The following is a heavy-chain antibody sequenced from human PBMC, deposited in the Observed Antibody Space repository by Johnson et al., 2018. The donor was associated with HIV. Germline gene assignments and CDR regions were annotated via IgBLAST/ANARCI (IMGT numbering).Heavy chain of an antibody. CDR2: MAYEGRNK. D-gene: IGHD3-10*01. CDR1: GFTFSSYG. V-gene: IGHV3-30*03. CDR3: ATDIRRWFRELYAFHI. Sequence: HLLESRGCVLHPGVSLSLSCTSSGFTFSSYGMHWVRQAPGKGLEWAAVMAYEGRNKYYADYVKGRFTLSRDNSRNTMYLQMNSRRAEATAVYYCATDIRRWFRELYAFHIWGQGTMVRVSS. J-gene: IGHJ3*02.